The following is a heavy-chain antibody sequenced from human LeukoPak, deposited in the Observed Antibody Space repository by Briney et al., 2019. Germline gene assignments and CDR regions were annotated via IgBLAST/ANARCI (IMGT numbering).Heavy chain of an antibody. Sequence: SETLSLTCTVSGGSVSSYYWSWMRQSPGKGLEWIGYVYYSGSTNYNPALKSRVTISLDTSENQFSLKLSSVTAADTAVYYCARDEAGSGYIDYWGQGTLVTVSS. J-gene: IGHJ4*01. CDR3: ARDEAGSGYIDY. CDR2: VYYSGST. CDR1: GGSVSSYY. V-gene: IGHV4-59*02. D-gene: IGHD3-22*01.